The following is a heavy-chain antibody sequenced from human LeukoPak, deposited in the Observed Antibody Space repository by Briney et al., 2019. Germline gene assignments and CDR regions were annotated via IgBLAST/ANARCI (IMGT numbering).Heavy chain of an antibody. CDR1: GFTFSDYY. CDR3: SKVAGYSYVGVYYFDY. V-gene: IGHV3-23*01. J-gene: IGHJ4*02. D-gene: IGHD5-18*01. Sequence: GGSLRLSCAASGFTFSDYYMSWIRQAPGKGLEWVSAISGSGGSTYYADSVKGRFTISRDNSKNTLYLQMNSLRAEDTAVYYCSKVAGYSYVGVYYFDYWGQGTLVTVSS. CDR2: ISGSGGST.